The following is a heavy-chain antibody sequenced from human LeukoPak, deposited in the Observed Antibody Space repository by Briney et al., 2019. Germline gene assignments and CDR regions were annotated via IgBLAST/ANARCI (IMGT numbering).Heavy chain of an antibody. CDR1: GFTFSSYN. CDR2: ISSSSNYI. V-gene: IGHV3-21*01. Sequence: GGSLRLSCVASGFTFSSYNMNWVRQAPGKGLEWVSSISSSSNYIYYADSVKGRFTLSRDNAKNSLSLQMNSLRAEDTGVYYCSKGSYWFDPWGQGTLVTVSS. J-gene: IGHJ5*02. CDR3: SKGSYWFDP.